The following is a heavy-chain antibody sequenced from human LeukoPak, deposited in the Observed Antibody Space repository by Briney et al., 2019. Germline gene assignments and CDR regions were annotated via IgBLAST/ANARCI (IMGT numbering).Heavy chain of an antibody. V-gene: IGHV3-23*01. D-gene: IGHD3-10*01. CDR1: GFTFSSYA. CDR3: ARDQITTVRGVIARSTDYYDYYYMDV. J-gene: IGHJ6*03. Sequence: GGSLRLSCAASGFTFSSYAMSWVRQAPGKGLEWVSVISGSGGSTYYADSVKGRFTLSRDNSKNTLYLQMNSLRAEDTALYYCARDQITTVRGVIARSTDYYDYYYMDVWGKGTTVTVSS. CDR2: ISGSGGST.